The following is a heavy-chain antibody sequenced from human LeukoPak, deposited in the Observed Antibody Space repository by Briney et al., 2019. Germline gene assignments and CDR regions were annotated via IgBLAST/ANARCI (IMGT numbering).Heavy chain of an antibody. CDR2: MNPNSGNT. CDR3: ARSPVGHNAWFDP. CDR1: RYAFTSYD. Sequence: ASVKVSCKASRYAFTSYDINWVRQATGQGLEWMGWMNPNSGNTGYAQKFQARVTMTRNTSITTAYMELTSLRSEDTAVYYCARSPVGHNAWFDPWGPGTLVTVSS. V-gene: IGHV1-8*01. D-gene: IGHD1-26*01. J-gene: IGHJ5*02.